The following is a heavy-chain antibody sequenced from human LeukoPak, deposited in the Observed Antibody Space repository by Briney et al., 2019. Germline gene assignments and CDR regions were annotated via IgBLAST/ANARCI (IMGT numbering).Heavy chain of an antibody. Sequence: ASVKVSCKASGCTFTGYYMHWVRQAPGQGLEWMGWINPNSGGTNYAQKFQGRVTMTRDTSISTAYMELSRLRSDDTAVYYCARDPYSGSYWNYYYYYMDVWGKGTTVTISS. V-gene: IGHV1-2*02. CDR2: INPNSGGT. CDR1: GCTFTGYY. J-gene: IGHJ6*03. D-gene: IGHD1-26*01. CDR3: ARDPYSGSYWNYYYYYMDV.